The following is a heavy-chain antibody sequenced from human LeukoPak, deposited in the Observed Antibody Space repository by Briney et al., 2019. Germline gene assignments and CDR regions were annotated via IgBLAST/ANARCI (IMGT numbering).Heavy chain of an antibody. D-gene: IGHD2-2*01. CDR1: GFTFSSYA. CDR2: IWYGGSNK. CDR3: AKEWDCSSTSCPLDP. V-gene: IGHV3-30*02. Sequence: GGSLRLSCAASGFTFSSYAMHWVRQAPGKGLEWVAVIWYGGSNKYYADSVKGRFTISRDNSKNTLYLQMNSLRAEDTAVYYCAKEWDCSSTSCPLDPWGQGTLVTVSS. J-gene: IGHJ5*02.